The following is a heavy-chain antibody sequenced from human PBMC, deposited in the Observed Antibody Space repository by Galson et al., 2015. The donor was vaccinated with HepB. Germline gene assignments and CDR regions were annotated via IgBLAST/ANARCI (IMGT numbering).Heavy chain of an antibody. J-gene: IGHJ4*02. CDR3: ARHYDYVWGSYRIPGGYFDY. Sequence: SLRLSCAASGFTFNNFWMSWVRQAPGKGPEWEANIKQDGSEKYYVDSVKGRFTISRDNAKNSLYLQMNSLRAEDTAVYYCARHYDYVWGSYRIPGGYFDYWGQGTLVTVSP. CDR2: IKQDGSEK. V-gene: IGHV3-7*03. CDR1: GFTFNNFW. D-gene: IGHD3-16*02.